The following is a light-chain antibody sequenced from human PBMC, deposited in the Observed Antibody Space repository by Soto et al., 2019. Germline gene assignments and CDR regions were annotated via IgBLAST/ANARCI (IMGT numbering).Light chain of an antibody. J-gene: IGLJ3*02. V-gene: IGLV1-47*01. CDR1: TSNIGYNF. Sequence: QSVLTQPPSTTGTPGQRVTISCSGRTSNIGYNFVYWYQHLPGTAPKLLIYRNDERPSGVPDRFSGSKSGTSASLAISGLRSEDEADYYCAAWDGSLSAWMFGGGTKLTVL. CDR2: RND. CDR3: AAWDGSLSAWM.